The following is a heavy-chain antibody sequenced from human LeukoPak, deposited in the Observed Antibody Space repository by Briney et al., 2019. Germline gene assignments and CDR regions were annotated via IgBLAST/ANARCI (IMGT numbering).Heavy chain of an antibody. CDR3: ARDSGRSPYYYDSSGYLDY. V-gene: IGHV3-33*01. CDR1: GFTFSSYG. J-gene: IGHJ4*02. D-gene: IGHD3-22*01. CDR2: IWYDGSNK. Sequence: PGRSLRLSCAASGFTFSSYGMHWVRQAPGKGLEWVAVIWYDGSNKYYADSVKGRFTISRDNSKNTLYLQMNSLRAEDTAMYYCARDSGRSPYYYDSSGYLDYWGQGTLVTVSS.